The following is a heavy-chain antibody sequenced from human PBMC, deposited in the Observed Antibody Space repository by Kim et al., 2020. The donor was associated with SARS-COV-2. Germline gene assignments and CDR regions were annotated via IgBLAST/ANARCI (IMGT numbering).Heavy chain of an antibody. CDR3: AKDIFRTGGLAVAAHFDY. J-gene: IGHJ4*02. CDR2: ISWDGGST. Sequence: GGSLRLSCAASGFTFDDYTMHWVRQAPGKGLEWVSLISWDGGSTYYADSVKGRFTISRDNSKNSLYLQMNSLRTEDTALYYCAKDIFRTGGLAVAAHFDYWGQGTLVTVSS. D-gene: IGHD6-19*01. V-gene: IGHV3-43*01. CDR1: GFTFDDYT.